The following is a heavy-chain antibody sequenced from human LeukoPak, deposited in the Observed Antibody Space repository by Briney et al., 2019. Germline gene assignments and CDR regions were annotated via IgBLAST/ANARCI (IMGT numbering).Heavy chain of an antibody. V-gene: IGHV1-46*01. J-gene: IGHJ4*02. CDR1: GYTFSNYY. CDR3: ARVKDCSGGTCYSAFDY. D-gene: IGHD2-15*01. Sequence: ASVKVSCKASGYTFSNYYMHWVRQAPGQGLEWMGRINPSGGSTTYAQKFEGRVTMTRDTSTSSVYMELSRLRSEDTAVYYCARVKDCSGGTCYSAFDYWGQGTLVTVSS. CDR2: INPSGGST.